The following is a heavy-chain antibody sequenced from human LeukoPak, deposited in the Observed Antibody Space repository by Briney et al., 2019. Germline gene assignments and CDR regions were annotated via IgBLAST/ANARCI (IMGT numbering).Heavy chain of an antibody. D-gene: IGHD4-17*01. J-gene: IGHJ5*02. CDR3: ARENDYGDDNWFDP. CDR1: GFTVSSNY. Sequence: GGSLRLSCAASGFTVSSNYMSWVRQAPGKGLEWVAVISYDGNNKYYADSVKGRFTISRDNSKNTLYVQMNSLRGEDTAVYYCARENDYGDDNWFDPWGQGTLVTVSS. CDR2: ISYDGNNK. V-gene: IGHV3-30-3*01.